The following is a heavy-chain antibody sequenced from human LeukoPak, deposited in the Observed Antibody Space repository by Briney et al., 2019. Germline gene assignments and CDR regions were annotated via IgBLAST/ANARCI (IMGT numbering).Heavy chain of an antibody. V-gene: IGHV3-7*01. D-gene: IGHD1-1*01. CDR3: ARDIGSGTTGTTGVLVN. CDR2: IKQDGSEK. CDR1: GFTFSSYW. J-gene: IGHJ4*02. Sequence: GGSLRLSCAASGFTFSSYWMSWVRQAPGKGLEWVANIKQDGSEKYYVDSVKGRFTISRDNAKNSLYLQMNSLRAEDTAVYYCARDIGSGTTGTTGVLVNWGQGTLVTVSS.